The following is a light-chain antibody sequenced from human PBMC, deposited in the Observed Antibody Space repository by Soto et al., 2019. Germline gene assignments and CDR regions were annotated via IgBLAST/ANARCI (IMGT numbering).Light chain of an antibody. V-gene: IGKV1-5*01. CDR1: QSISSW. Sequence: DIQMTQSPSTLSASVGDRVTITCRASQSISSWLAWYQQKPGKAPKLLIYDASSLESGVPSPPSGSGSGTEFTLTISSLQPDDFATYYCQQYNSYPYTFGQGTKLEIK. CDR2: DAS. J-gene: IGKJ2*01. CDR3: QQYNSYPYT.